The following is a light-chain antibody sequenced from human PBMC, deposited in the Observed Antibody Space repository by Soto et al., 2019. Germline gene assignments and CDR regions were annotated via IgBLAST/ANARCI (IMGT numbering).Light chain of an antibody. CDR1: QAIAQS. CDR3: QEHNGYLPVA. Sequence: DIQMTQSPSSLSASVGDRVTITCRASQAIAQSVAWYQQKPGQVPKLLIYAASTVHSGVPSRFSGSGSGAHFTRTITGLQPEDVATYYCQEHNGYLPVAFGPGTTVDV. CDR2: AAS. V-gene: IGKV1-27*01. J-gene: IGKJ3*01.